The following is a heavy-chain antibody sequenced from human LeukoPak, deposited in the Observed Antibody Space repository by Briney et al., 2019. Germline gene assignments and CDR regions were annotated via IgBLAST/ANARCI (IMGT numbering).Heavy chain of an antibody. Sequence: VASVKVSCKASGYTFVDYYLYWVRQAPGQGLEWMGWLNPRSGATNYAKEFQARVTMTRDTSINTAYMELSRLRSDDTAVYYWARDHRRGSTGYDMPAAWGQGTLVTVSS. CDR3: ARDHRRGSTGYDMPAA. CDR1: GYTFVDYY. J-gene: IGHJ4*02. D-gene: IGHD5-12*01. V-gene: IGHV1-2*02. CDR2: LNPRSGAT.